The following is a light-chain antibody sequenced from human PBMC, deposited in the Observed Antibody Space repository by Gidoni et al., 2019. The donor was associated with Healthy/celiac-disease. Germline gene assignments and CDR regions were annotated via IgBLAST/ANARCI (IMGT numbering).Light chain of an antibody. Sequence: PGQSITLSCTGTSSDVGGYNYVSWYQQHPGKAPKLMIYEVSNRPSGVSNRFSGSKSGNTASLTISGLQAEDEADYYCSSYTSSSTRVFGGGTKLTVL. CDR3: SSYTSSSTRV. J-gene: IGLJ3*02. V-gene: IGLV2-14*01. CDR2: EVS. CDR1: SSDVGGYNY.